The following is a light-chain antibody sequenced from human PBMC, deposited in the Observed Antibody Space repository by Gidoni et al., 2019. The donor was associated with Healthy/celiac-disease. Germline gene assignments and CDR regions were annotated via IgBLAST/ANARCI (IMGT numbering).Light chain of an antibody. CDR1: QSVSSY. CDR2: DAS. Sequence: EIVLTQSPATLSLSPGERATLSCRASQSVSSYLAWYQQKPGQAPRRLIYDASNRATGIPARFSGSGSGTEFTLTISSREHEDYAVYYCQQRSNWPPITFGQGTRLEIK. J-gene: IGKJ5*01. CDR3: QQRSNWPPIT. V-gene: IGKV3-11*01.